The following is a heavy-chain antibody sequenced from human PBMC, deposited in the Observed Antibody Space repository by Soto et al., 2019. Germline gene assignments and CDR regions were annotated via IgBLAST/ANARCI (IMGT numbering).Heavy chain of an antibody. J-gene: IGHJ4*02. CDR3: ARSRYYDSSGYYAFDY. CDR2: INAGNGNT. V-gene: IGHV1-3*01. D-gene: IGHD3-22*01. Sequence: KVSCKASGYTFTSYAMHWVRQAPGQRLEWMGWINAGNGNTKYSQKFQGRVTITRDTSASTAYMELSSLRSEDTAVYYCARSRYYDSSGYYAFDYWGQGTLVTVSS. CDR1: GYTFTSYA.